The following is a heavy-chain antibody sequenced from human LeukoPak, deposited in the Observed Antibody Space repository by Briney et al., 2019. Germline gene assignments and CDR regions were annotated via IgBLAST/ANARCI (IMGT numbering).Heavy chain of an antibody. CDR2: IYTSGST. CDR1: GGSISSGSYY. CDR3: AREENGDLRHYDY. J-gene: IGHJ4*02. Sequence: SQTLSLTCTVSGGSISSGSYYWSWIRQPAGKGLEWIGRIYTSGSTNYNPSLKSRVTISVDTSKNQFSLKLSSVTAADTAVYYCAREENGDLRHYDYWGQGTLVTVSS. V-gene: IGHV4-61*02. D-gene: IGHD4-17*01.